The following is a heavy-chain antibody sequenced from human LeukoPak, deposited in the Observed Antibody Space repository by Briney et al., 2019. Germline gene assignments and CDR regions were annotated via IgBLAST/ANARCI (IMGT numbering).Heavy chain of an antibody. V-gene: IGHV3-21*01. Sequence: GGSLRLSCAASGFTFSRYSMNWVRQAPGKGLEWVSSISSSSSYIYYADSVKGRFTISRDNAKNTLYLQMNSLRAEDTAVYYCATPRGSGSYLAFDYWGQGTLVTVSS. CDR3: ATPRGSGSYLAFDY. D-gene: IGHD1-26*01. CDR2: ISSSSSYI. CDR1: GFTFSRYS. J-gene: IGHJ4*02.